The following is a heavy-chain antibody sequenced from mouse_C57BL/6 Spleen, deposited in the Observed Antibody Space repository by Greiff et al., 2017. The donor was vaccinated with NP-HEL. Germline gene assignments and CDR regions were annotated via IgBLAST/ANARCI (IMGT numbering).Heavy chain of an antibody. CDR3: AKEEVTTTGFAY. CDR2: IWRGGST. V-gene: IGHV2-5*01. CDR1: GFSLTSYG. J-gene: IGHJ3*01. D-gene: IGHD2-2*01. Sequence: QVQLQQSGPGLVQPSHRLSITCTVSGFSLTSYGVHWVRQSPGKGLEWLGVIWRGGSTDYNAAFMSILSITKDNSKSQVFFKMNSLQADDTAIYYCAKEEVTTTGFAYWGQGTLVTVSA.